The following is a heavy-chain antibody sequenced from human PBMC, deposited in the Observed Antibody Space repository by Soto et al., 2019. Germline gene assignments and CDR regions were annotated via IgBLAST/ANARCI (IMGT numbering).Heavy chain of an antibody. CDR1: GGSLNNFY. CDR3: ARSSHKESWFDP. J-gene: IGHJ5*02. D-gene: IGHD6-19*01. Sequence: SETVSLTCSVSGGSLNNFYWNWIRQTAGKGLEWIGRIHASGNTNYNPSLKSRATLSVDTSKNQFSLKVRSVTAADTAVYYCARSSHKESWFDPWGQGTLVTVSS. V-gene: IGHV4-4*07. CDR2: IHASGNT.